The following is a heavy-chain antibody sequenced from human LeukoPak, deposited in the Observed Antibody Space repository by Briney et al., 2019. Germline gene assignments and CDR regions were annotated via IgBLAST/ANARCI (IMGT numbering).Heavy chain of an antibody. D-gene: IGHD6-19*01. CDR3: ARESTGSSGWDY. CDR1: GYTFTSYG. V-gene: IGHV1-18*01. Sequence: ASVKVSCKASGYTFTSYGISWVRQAPGQGLEWMGWISAYNGNTNYAQKLQGRVTMTTDTSTSTAYTELRSLRSDDTAVYYCARESTGSSGWDYWGQGTLVTVSS. CDR2: ISAYNGNT. J-gene: IGHJ4*02.